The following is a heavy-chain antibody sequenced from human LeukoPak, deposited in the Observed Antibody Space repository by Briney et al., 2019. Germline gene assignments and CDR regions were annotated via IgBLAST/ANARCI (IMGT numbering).Heavy chain of an antibody. V-gene: IGHV3-30-3*01. CDR1: GFTFYSYA. J-gene: IGHJ3*02. Sequence: PGGSLRLSCAASGFTFYSYAMHWVRQAPGEGLEWVAVIAFDGNNKYYADSVKGRFTISRDDSKNTLYLQMNSLRAEDTAVYYCAKDRLGYGQIPDAFDIWGQGTMVTVSS. CDR2: IAFDGNNK. D-gene: IGHD2-8*01. CDR3: AKDRLGYGQIPDAFDI.